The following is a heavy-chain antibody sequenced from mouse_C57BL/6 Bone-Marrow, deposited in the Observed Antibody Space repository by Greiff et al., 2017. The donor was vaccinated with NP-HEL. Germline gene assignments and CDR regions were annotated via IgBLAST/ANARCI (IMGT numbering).Heavy chain of an antibody. CDR1: GYTFTSYW. CDR2: IYPGNSDT. Sequence: SGTVLARPGASVKMSCKTSGYTFTSYWMHWVKQRPGQGLEWIGAIYPGNSDTSYNQKFKGKGKLTAVTSASTAYMELSSLTNEDSAVYYCTEEGYDWFAYWGQGTLVTVSA. V-gene: IGHV1-5*01. D-gene: IGHD2-2*01. CDR3: TEEGYDWFAY. J-gene: IGHJ3*01.